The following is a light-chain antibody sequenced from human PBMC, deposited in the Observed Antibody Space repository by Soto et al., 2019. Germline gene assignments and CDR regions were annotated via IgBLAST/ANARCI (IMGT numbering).Light chain of an antibody. J-gene: IGKJ3*01. Sequence: EIVLTQSPGTLSLSPGERATLSCRASHSVSSSYLAWYQQKPGQAPRLLLYGASSRATGIPDGFSGSGSGTDFTLTISRLAPEDFAVYYCQQYGSSPPYTFGPGTKVDIK. CDR1: HSVSSSY. CDR3: QQYGSSPPYT. V-gene: IGKV3-20*01. CDR2: GAS.